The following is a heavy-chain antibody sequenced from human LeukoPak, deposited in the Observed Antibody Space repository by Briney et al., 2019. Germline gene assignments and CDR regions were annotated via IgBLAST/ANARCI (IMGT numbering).Heavy chain of an antibody. D-gene: IGHD1-14*01. CDR1: GFTFSNYA. J-gene: IGHJ4*02. V-gene: IGHV3-23*01. CDR2: ISGSGGTT. Sequence: GGSLRPSCAASGFTFSNYAIRWVRQAPGKGLEWVSGISGSGGTTSYADSVKGRFTISRDNSKNTVYLQMNSLRVEDTAVYYCAKLHNLNSDYWGQGTLVTVSS. CDR3: AKLHNLNSDY.